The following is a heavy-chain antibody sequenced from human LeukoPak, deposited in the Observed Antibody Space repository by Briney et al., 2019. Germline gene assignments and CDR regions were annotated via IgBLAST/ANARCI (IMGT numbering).Heavy chain of an antibody. D-gene: IGHD2-2*01. CDR3: ARGRRVVPASDAFDI. CDR2: INPSGGST. V-gene: IGHV1-46*01. J-gene: IGHJ3*02. Sequence: ASVKVSCKASGYTFTSYYMHWVRQAPGQGLEWMGIINPSGGSTSYAQKFQGRVTMTRDTSTSTVYMELSSLRSEDTAVYYCARGRRVVPASDAFDIWGQGTMVTVSS. CDR1: GYTFTSYY.